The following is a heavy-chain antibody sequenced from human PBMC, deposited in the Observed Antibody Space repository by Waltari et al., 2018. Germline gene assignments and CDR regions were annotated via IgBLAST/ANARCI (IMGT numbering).Heavy chain of an antibody. J-gene: IGHJ6*03. CDR3: AKDATAMPHNYMDV. Sequence: EVQLVESGGDLVQPGRSLRLSCAASGFTFGDYAMHWVRQTPVKGLEWVSGISWNSGTVAYADSVQGRFTISRDNAKNSLYLQMNSLRAEDMALYYCAKDATAMPHNYMDVWGKGTTVTVSS. CDR1: GFTFGDYA. CDR2: ISWNSGTV. V-gene: IGHV3-9*03. D-gene: IGHD2-2*01.